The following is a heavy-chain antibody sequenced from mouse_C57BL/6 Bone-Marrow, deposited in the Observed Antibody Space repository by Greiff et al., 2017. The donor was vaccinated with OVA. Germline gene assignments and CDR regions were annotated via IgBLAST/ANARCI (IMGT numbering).Heavy chain of an antibody. CDR2: IDPSDSYT. Sequence: QVQLQQPGAELVMPGASVKLSCKASGYTFTSYWMHWVKQRPGQGLEWIGEIDPSDSYTNYNQKFKGKSTLTVDKSSSTAYMQLSSLTSEDSAVYYCGYGSSYDWYIDVWGTGTTVTVSS. J-gene: IGHJ1*03. D-gene: IGHD1-1*01. CDR3: GYGSSYDWYIDV. V-gene: IGHV1-69*01. CDR1: GYTFTSYW.